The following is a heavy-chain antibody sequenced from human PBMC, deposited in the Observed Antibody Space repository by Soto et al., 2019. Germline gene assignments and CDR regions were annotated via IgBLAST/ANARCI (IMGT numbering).Heavy chain of an antibody. J-gene: IGHJ4*02. Sequence: QVQLQQWGAGLLKPSETLSLTCAVYGGSFSGYYWSWIRQPPGKGLEWIGEINHSGSTNYNPSLKSRVTISVDTSKNQFSLKLSSVIAADTAVYYCAIGEGYYGSGSYPYWGQGTLVTVSS. CDR3: AIGEGYYGSGSYPY. CDR2: INHSGST. D-gene: IGHD3-10*01. CDR1: GGSFSGYY. V-gene: IGHV4-34*01.